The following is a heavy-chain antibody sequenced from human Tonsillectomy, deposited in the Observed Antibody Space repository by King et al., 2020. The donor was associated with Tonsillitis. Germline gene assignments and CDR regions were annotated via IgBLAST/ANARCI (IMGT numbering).Heavy chain of an antibody. D-gene: IGHD3-22*01. V-gene: IGHV5-10-1*03. CDR1: GYNFPTYW. CDR3: ARHTSYYYDNSGYPVLDY. CDR2: IDPSDSYT. J-gene: IGHJ4*02. Sequence: VQLVESGAEVKKPGESLSISCQSSGYNFPTYWITWVRQMPGKGLEWMGRIDPSDSYTNYSPSFQGHVTISADKSITTAYLQWSSLQASDTAMYYCARHTSYYYDNSGYPVLDYWGQGTLVTVSS.